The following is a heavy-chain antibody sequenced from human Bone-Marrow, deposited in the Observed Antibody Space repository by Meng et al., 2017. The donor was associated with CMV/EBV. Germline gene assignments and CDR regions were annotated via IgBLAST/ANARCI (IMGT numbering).Heavy chain of an antibody. CDR2: IRYDGSNK. CDR1: GFTFSSYG. V-gene: IGHV3-30*02. D-gene: IGHD2-2*01. CDR3: ARADCSSTSCYQGYYYGMDV. Sequence: GESLKISCAASGFTFSSYGMHWVRQAPGKGLEWVAFIRYDGSNKYYADSVKGRFTISRDNAKNSLYLQMNSLRAEDTAVYYCARADCSSTSCYQGYYYGMDVWGQGTTVTVSS. J-gene: IGHJ6*02.